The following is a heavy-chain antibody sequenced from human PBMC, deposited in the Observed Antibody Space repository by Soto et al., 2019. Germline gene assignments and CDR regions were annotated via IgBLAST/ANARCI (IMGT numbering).Heavy chain of an antibody. D-gene: IGHD7-27*01. V-gene: IGHV4-59*11. Sequence: PSETLSLTCTVSGGSISNHYWSWIRQPPGKGLEWIGYIYYNGNTNYNPPLKSRVTMSVDTSKNQISLKLSSVTVADTAVYYCTRANWYSEYWGQGTLVTAPQ. CDR3: TRANWYSEY. CDR2: IYYNGNT. J-gene: IGHJ4*02. CDR1: GGSISNHY.